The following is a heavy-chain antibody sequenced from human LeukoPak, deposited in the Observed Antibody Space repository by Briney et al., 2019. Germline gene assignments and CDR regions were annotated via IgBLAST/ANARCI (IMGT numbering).Heavy chain of an antibody. CDR1: GGSISNGSYY. D-gene: IGHD1-26*01. V-gene: IGHV4-61*02. CDR3: ARDPSTSGSYFLFDP. Sequence: SETLSLTCTVSGGSISNGSYYWSWIRQPAGKGLEWIGSIYTSGSTNYNPSLKSRVTISVDTSKNQFSLKLSSVTAADTAVYYCARDPSTSGSYFLFDPWGQGTLVTVSS. CDR2: IYTSGST. J-gene: IGHJ5*02.